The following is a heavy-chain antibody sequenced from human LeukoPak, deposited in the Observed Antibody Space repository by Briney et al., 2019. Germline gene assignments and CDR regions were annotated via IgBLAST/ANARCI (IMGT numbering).Heavy chain of an antibody. J-gene: IGHJ3*02. Sequence: GGSLRLSCAASGFTFSSYEMNWVRQAPGKGLEWVSYISSSGSTIYYADSVKGRFTISRDNAKNSLYLQMNSLRAEDTALYYCARLRVVWDLDDAFDIWGQGTMVIVSS. CDR1: GFTFSSYE. CDR3: ARLRVVWDLDDAFDI. V-gene: IGHV3-48*03. CDR2: ISSSGSTI. D-gene: IGHD1-26*01.